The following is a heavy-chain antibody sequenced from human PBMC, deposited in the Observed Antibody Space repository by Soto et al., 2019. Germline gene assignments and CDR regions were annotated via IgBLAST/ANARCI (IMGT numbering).Heavy chain of an antibody. J-gene: IGHJ4*02. CDR3: ARDPTDYCSGGSCYFLVDY. CDR1: GFTFSSYW. V-gene: IGHV3-7*01. CDR2: IKQDGSEK. D-gene: IGHD2-15*01. Sequence: ESGGGLVQPGGSLRLSCAASGFTFSSYWMSWVRQAPGKGLEWVANIKQDGSEKYYVDSVKGRFTISRDNAKNSLYLQMNSLRAEDTAVYYCARDPTDYCSGGSCYFLVDYWGQGTLVTVSS.